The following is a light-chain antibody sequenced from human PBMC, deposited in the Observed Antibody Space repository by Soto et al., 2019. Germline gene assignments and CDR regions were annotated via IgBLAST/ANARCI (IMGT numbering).Light chain of an antibody. CDR1: RSVSSY. V-gene: IGKV3-20*01. CDR3: QQYGSSPRT. Sequence: EIVLTQSPATLSLSPGERATLSCRASRSVSSYLAWYQQKPGQAPRLLIYDASNRATGIPDRFSASGSGTDFILTISRLEPEDSAVYYCQQYGSSPRTFGQGTKVEIK. J-gene: IGKJ1*01. CDR2: DAS.